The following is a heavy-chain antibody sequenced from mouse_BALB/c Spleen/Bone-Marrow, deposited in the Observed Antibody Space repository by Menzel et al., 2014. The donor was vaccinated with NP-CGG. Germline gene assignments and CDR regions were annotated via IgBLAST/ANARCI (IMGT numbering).Heavy chain of an antibody. V-gene: IGHV5-6-3*01. CDR1: GFTFSNYG. CDR2: VNVNGDRT. CDR3: ARGYDYSSWFAY. J-gene: IGHJ3*01. D-gene: IGHD2-4*01. Sequence: EVKLVESGGGLVQPGGSLKLSCAASGFTFSNYGMSWVRQTPDKRLEMIATVNVNGDRTYHPDSVKGRFTIPRDNAKNTLSLQMSRLKSEDTAMYYCARGYDYSSWFAYWGQGTLVTVSA.